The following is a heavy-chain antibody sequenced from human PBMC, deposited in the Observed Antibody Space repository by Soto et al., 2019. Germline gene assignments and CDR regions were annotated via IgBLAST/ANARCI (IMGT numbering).Heavy chain of an antibody. Sequence: GGSLRLSCAASGFTFSSYAMSWVRQAPGKGLEWVSAISGSGGSTYYADSVKGRFTISRDNSKNTLYLQMNSLRAEDTAVYYCANSHTAMVNGEIDYWGQGTLVTVSS. D-gene: IGHD5-18*01. CDR2: ISGSGGST. CDR1: GFTFSSYA. CDR3: ANSHTAMVNGEIDY. J-gene: IGHJ4*02. V-gene: IGHV3-23*01.